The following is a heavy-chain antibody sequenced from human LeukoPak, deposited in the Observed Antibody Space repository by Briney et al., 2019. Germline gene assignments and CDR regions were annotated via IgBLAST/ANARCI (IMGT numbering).Heavy chain of an antibody. D-gene: IGHD5-12*01. V-gene: IGHV3-30*02. J-gene: IGHJ4*02. Sequence: PGGSLRLSCAASGFTFSSYGMHWVRQAPGKGLEWVAFIRYDGTNKYYADSVKGRFTISRDNSKNTLYLQMNSLRAGDTAVYCCANILGASYSGFDYGDYWGQGTLVTVSS. CDR2: IRYDGTNK. CDR3: ANILGASYSGFDYGDY. CDR1: GFTFSSYG.